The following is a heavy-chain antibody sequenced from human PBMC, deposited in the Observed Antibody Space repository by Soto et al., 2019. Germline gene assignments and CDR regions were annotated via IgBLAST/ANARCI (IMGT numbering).Heavy chain of an antibody. V-gene: IGHV3-48*02. J-gene: IGHJ4*02. Sequence: GGSLRLSCAASGFTFSSYSMNWVRQAPGEGLEWVSYISSSSSTIYYADSVKGRFTISRDNAKNSLYLQMNNLRDEDTAVYYCARDDSSGNFDYWGQGTLVTVSP. D-gene: IGHD3-22*01. CDR1: GFTFSSYS. CDR3: ARDDSSGNFDY. CDR2: ISSSSSTI.